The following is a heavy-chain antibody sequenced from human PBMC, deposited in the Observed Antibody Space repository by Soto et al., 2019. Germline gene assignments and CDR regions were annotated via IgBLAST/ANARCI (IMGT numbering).Heavy chain of an antibody. CDR3: ARAPTLPITMFGTHYYYMDV. J-gene: IGHJ6*03. CDR1: GYTFTSYD. CDR2: MNPNSGNT. V-gene: IGHV1-8*01. D-gene: IGHD3-3*01. Sequence: QVQLVQSGAEVKKPGASVKVSCKASGYTFTSYDINWVRQATGQGLEWMGWMNPNSGNTGYAQKFQGRVTMTRNTSISTAYMELSSLRSEDTAVYYCARAPTLPITMFGTHYYYMDVWGKVTTVTVSS.